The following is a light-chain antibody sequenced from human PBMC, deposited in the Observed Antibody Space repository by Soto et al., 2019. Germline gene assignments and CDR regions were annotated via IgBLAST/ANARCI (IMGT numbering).Light chain of an antibody. CDR2: DAS. Sequence: IQMTQSPSPLSGSVGDRVPPPCQASQSISSWLAWYQQKPGKAPKLLIYDASSLESGVPSRFSGSGSGTEFTLTSSSLQPDDFATYYCQQYNSYPLTFGGGTKVDIK. J-gene: IGKJ4*01. CDR1: QSISSW. CDR3: QQYNSYPLT. V-gene: IGKV1-5*01.